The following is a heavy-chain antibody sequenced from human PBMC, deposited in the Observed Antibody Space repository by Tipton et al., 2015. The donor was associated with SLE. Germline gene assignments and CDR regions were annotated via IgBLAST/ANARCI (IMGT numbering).Heavy chain of an antibody. V-gene: IGHV4-39*07. Sequence: TLSLTCTVSGGSISSSSYYWGWIRQPPGKGLEWIGSIYYSGSTYYNPSLKSRVTISVDTSKNQFSLKLSSVTAADTAVYYCASTYYYYMDVWGKGTTVTVSS. CDR3: ASTYYYYMDV. CDR2: IYYSGST. J-gene: IGHJ6*03. CDR1: GGSISSSSYY.